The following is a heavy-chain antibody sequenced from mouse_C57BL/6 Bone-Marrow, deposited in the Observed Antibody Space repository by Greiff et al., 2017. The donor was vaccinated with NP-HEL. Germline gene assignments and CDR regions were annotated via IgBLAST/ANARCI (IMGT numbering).Heavy chain of an antibody. CDR1: GYEFSNYW. CDR3: ARGAY. Sequence: QVQLKESGAELVKPGASVKISCKASGYEFSNYWMNWVKQRPGKGLEWIGQIYPGDGDTTYNGKFKDKATLTADKSSITAYMQLSRLTSEDAAVYFCARGAYWGQGTLVTVSA. J-gene: IGHJ3*01. CDR2: IYPGDGDT. V-gene: IGHV1-80*01.